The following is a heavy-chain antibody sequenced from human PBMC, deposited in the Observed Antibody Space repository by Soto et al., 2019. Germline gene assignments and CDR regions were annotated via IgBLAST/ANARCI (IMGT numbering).Heavy chain of an antibody. V-gene: IGHV2-26*04. D-gene: IGHD6-13*01. CDR1: GFSLSNAGLG. J-gene: IGHJ5*02. Sequence: QVTVKESGPVLVKPTETLTLTCTVSGFSLSNAGLGVSWIRQPPGKALEWLAHIFSNDEKSYRTSLKSRLTISRDTSTSQVVLTMTNMDPVDTATYYCASTYSTSWYWFDPWGQGTLVTVSS. CDR3: ASTYSTSWYWFDP. CDR2: IFSNDEK.